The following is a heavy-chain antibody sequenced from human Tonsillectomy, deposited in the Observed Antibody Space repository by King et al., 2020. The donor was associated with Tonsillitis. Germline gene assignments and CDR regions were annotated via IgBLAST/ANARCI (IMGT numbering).Heavy chain of an antibody. CDR3: AREGVGGYGLGYDTSGPFDY. Sequence: VQLVESGGGLVKPGGSLRLSCAASGFTFNTYTMNWVRQAPGKGLEWVSSISSSSSYIYYADSVKGRFTISRDNAKNSLYLQMNSLRAEDTAVYYCAREGVGGYGLGYDTSGPFDYWGQGTLDTVSS. J-gene: IGHJ4*02. CDR2: ISSSSSYI. V-gene: IGHV3-21*01. CDR1: GFTFNTYT. D-gene: IGHD3-22*01.